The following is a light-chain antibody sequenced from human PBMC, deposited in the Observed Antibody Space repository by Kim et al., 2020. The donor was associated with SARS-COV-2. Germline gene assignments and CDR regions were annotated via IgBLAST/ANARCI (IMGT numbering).Light chain of an antibody. CDR1: RSNIGNYP. J-gene: IGLJ7*01. V-gene: IGLV1-44*01. CDR3: AAWDDRLSGPV. CDR2: GND. Sequence: GPKITSFCSGDRSNIGNYPVHWYQHRPGTAPQLLIYGNDQRPSGVPDRFSGSKSGTSASLDISGLQSADEAQYSCAAWDDRLSGPVFGGGTQLTVL.